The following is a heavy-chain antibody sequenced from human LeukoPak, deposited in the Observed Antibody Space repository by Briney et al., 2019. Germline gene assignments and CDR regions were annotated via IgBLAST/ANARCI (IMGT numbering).Heavy chain of an antibody. V-gene: IGHV3-23*01. J-gene: IGHJ3*02. D-gene: IGHD2-21*02. CDR2: ISGSGGST. CDR1: GFTFSSYA. CDR3: ARDPVRACGGDCYTHAFDI. Sequence: GGSLRLSCAASGFTFSSYAMSWVRQAPGKGLEWVSAISGSGGSTYYADSVKGRFTISRDNSKNTLYLQMNSLRAEDTAVYYCARDPVRACGGDCYTHAFDIWGQGTMVTVSS.